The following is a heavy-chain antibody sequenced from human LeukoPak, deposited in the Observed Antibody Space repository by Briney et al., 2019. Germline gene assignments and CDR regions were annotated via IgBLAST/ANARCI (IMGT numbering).Heavy chain of an antibody. CDR2: IYSGGST. CDR3: ARACGGDCLYGMDV. Sequence: PGGSLRLSCAASGFTVSSNYMSWVRQAPGRGLEWVSVIYSGGSTYYADSVKGRFTISRDNSKNTLYPQMNSLRAEDTAVYYCARACGGDCLYGMDVWGQGTTVTVSS. D-gene: IGHD2-21*02. V-gene: IGHV3-66*02. J-gene: IGHJ6*02. CDR1: GFTVSSNY.